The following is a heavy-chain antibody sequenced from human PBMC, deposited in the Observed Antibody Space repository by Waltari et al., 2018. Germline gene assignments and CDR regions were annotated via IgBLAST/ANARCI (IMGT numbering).Heavy chain of an antibody. D-gene: IGHD6-19*01. J-gene: IGHJ4*02. Sequence: EVQLVESGGGLIQPGGSLRLSCAASGFIVSSNYMSWVRQAPGKGLEWVSLIYSGGGTYYADSVKGRFTISRDNSKNTLYLQMNSLRAEDTAVYYCTRKTDSSGSGDYWGQGTLVTVSS. V-gene: IGHV3-53*01. CDR1: GFIVSSNY. CDR3: TRKTDSSGSGDY. CDR2: IYSGGGT.